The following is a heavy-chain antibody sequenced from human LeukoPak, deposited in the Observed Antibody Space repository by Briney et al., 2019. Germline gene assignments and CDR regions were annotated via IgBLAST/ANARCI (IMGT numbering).Heavy chain of an antibody. J-gene: IGHJ4*02. CDR1: GFTFSTYT. Sequence: PGGSLRLSCAASGFTFSTYTMSWVRQAPGKGLEWVSRISISGDTTYDADSVRGRFTISRDNSKDTLYLQMKSLRVDDTAVYYCAKGRSNSGYSPFDYWGQGTLVTVSS. CDR2: ISISGDTT. V-gene: IGHV3-23*01. D-gene: IGHD6-19*01. CDR3: AKGRSNSGYSPFDY.